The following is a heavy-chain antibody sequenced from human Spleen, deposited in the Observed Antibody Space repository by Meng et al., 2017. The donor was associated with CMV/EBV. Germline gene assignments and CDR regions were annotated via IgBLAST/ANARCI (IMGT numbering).Heavy chain of an antibody. CDR3: ATVTWSSSWYMAHNWFDP. CDR2: IYYSGST. J-gene: IGHJ5*02. CDR1: GDSISSSSYY. Sequence: SETLSLTCTVSGDSISSSSYYWAWIRQPPGKGLEWIGNIYYSGSTYYNPSLKSRVTISVDTSKNQFSLKLTSVTAADTAVYYCATVTWSSSWYMAHNWFDPWGQGTLVTVSS. D-gene: IGHD6-13*01. V-gene: IGHV4-39*07.